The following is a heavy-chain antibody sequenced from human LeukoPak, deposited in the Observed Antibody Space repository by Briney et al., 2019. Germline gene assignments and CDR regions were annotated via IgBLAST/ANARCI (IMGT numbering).Heavy chain of an antibody. Sequence: PGGSLRLSCAASGFTFSSYAMHWVRQAPGEGLEWVVVISYDGSNKYYADSVKGRFTISRDNSKNTLYLQMNSLRAEDTAVYYCARDGRYYGSGSFNWFDPWGQGTLVTVSS. CDR2: ISYDGSNK. CDR3: ARDGRYYGSGSFNWFDP. V-gene: IGHV3-30-3*01. J-gene: IGHJ5*02. D-gene: IGHD3-10*01. CDR1: GFTFSSYA.